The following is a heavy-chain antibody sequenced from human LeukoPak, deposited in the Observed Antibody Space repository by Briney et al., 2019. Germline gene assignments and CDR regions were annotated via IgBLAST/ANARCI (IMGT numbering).Heavy chain of an antibody. Sequence: PGGSLRLSCAASGFTFSSYAMSWVRQAPGKGLEWLSAISPIGDYIYYADSVKGRFTISRDNSKNTLYLQMNSLRAEDTAIYFCASQQHDRVAVAGPFDYWGQGTPVSVSS. J-gene: IGHJ4*02. D-gene: IGHD6-19*01. CDR1: GFTFSSYA. V-gene: IGHV3-23*01. CDR3: ASQQHDRVAVAGPFDY. CDR2: ISPIGDYI.